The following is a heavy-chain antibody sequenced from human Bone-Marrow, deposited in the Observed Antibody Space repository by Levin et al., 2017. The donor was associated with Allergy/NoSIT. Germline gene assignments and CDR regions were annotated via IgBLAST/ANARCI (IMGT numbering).Heavy chain of an antibody. V-gene: IGHV3-7*01. CDR1: GFTFRSYW. J-gene: IGHJ6*02. D-gene: IGHD3-3*01. Sequence: LSLTCAASGFTFRSYWMSWVRQAPGKGLEWVANIKQDGSEKYYVDSVKGRFTISRDNAKNSLYLQMNSLRAEDTAVYYCARVSQSLYDFWSGYYLGRTDHYYDGMDVWGQGTTVTVSS. CDR3: ARVSQSLYDFWSGYYLGRTDHYYDGMDV. CDR2: IKQDGSEK.